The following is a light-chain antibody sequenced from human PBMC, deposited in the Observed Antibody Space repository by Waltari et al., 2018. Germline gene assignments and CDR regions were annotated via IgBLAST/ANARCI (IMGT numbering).Light chain of an antibody. Sequence: QLVLTQSPSASASLGASVKLTRTLSSGHSSNVIARLQQQPEKGPRYLMKVNSDGSHSKGDKIPDRFSGSSSGTENYLTISSLQSEDEADYYCQTGGHGTWVFGGGTKLTVL. CDR2: VNSDGSH. CDR3: QTGGHGTWV. V-gene: IGLV4-69*01. CDR1: SGHSSNV. J-gene: IGLJ3*02.